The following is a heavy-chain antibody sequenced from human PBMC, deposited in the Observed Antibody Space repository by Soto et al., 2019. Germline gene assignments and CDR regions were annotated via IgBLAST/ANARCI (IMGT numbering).Heavy chain of an antibody. J-gene: IGHJ4*02. CDR2: INPNTGGT. V-gene: IGHV1-2*02. CDR3: ARAGGLGFCSSTSCYPNRYFDY. Sequence: ASVKVSCKASGYRFTDYYIHWVRQAPGQGPEWMGWINPNTGGTTYAQKFQGRVTMTRDMSMSTAYMELSRLRSDGTALFYCARAGGLGFCSSTSCYPNRYFDYWGQGTQVTVS. CDR1: GYRFTDYY. D-gene: IGHD2-2*01.